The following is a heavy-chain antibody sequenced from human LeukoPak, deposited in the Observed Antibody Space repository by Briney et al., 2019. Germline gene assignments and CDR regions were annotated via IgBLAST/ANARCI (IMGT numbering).Heavy chain of an antibody. CDR2: ISGSGGST. J-gene: IGHJ4*02. CDR3: AKVDYDSSGYQEMFDY. D-gene: IGHD3-22*01. Sequence: PGGSLRLSCAASGFTFSSYAMSWVRQAPGKGLEWVSAISGSGGSTYYADSVKGRFTISRDNSKNTLYLQMNSLRAEDTAVYYCAKVDYDSSGYQEMFDYWGQGTLVTVSS. CDR1: GFTFSSYA. V-gene: IGHV3-23*01.